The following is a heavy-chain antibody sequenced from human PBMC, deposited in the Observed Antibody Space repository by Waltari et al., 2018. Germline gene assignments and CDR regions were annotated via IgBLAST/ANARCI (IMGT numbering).Heavy chain of an antibody. CDR3: ARPDNERAFDI. D-gene: IGHD1-1*01. Sequence: QVQLVESGGGVVQPGMSLRLSCAASGFDFGRYGMHWVRQAPGKGLEWVSIIYYDGNKRYYADSVKGRFTVSRDNSKNTMYLQMNSLRPEDTALYYCARPDNERAFDIWGQGTMVTVSS. V-gene: IGHV3-30*03. J-gene: IGHJ3*02. CDR2: IYYDGNKR. CDR1: GFDFGRYG.